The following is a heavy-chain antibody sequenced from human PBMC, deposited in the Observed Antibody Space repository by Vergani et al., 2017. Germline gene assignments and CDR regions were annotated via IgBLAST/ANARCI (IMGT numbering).Heavy chain of an antibody. Sequence: EVQLLESGGGLVQPGGSLRLSCAASGFTFSSYAMSWVRQAPGKGLEWVANIKQDGSEKYYVDSVKGRFTISRDNAKNSLYLQMNSLRAEDTAVYYCARAPKDMLLWFGESTTFDYWGQGTLVTVSS. CDR3: ARAPKDMLLWFGESTTFDY. CDR1: GFTFSSYA. J-gene: IGHJ4*02. V-gene: IGHV3-7*01. CDR2: IKQDGSEK. D-gene: IGHD3-10*01.